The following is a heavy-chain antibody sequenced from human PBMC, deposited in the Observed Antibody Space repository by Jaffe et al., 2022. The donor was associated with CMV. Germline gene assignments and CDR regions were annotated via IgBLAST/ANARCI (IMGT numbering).Heavy chain of an antibody. Sequence: QVQLQQWGAGLLKPSETLSLTCAVYGGSFSGYYWSWIRQPPGKGLEWIGEINHSGSTNYNPSLKSRVTISVDTSKNQFSLKLSSVTAADTAVYYCARGRARGYSYGQRYYFDYWGQGTLVTVSS. CDR1: GGSFSGYY. D-gene: IGHD5-18*01. J-gene: IGHJ4*02. CDR2: INHSGST. V-gene: IGHV4-34*01. CDR3: ARGRARGYSYGQRYYFDY.